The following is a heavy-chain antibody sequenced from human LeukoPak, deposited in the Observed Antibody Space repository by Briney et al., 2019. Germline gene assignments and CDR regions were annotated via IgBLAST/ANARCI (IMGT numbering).Heavy chain of an antibody. Sequence: ASVKVSCKASSYTFTNYDINWVRQAPGQGLEWMGWISAYNGNTRYAQKFQGRVTMTTDTSTSTAYMELRSLRSDDTAVYYCARIPGYSYGYYYYYYTDVWGKGTTVTVSS. D-gene: IGHD5-18*01. V-gene: IGHV1-18*01. CDR3: ARIPGYSYGYYYYYYTDV. J-gene: IGHJ6*03. CDR2: ISAYNGNT. CDR1: SYTFTNYD.